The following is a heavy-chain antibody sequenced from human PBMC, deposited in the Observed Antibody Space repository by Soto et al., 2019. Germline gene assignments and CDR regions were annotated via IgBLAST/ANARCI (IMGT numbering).Heavy chain of an antibody. V-gene: IGHV4-4*02. CDR2: IYHSGST. CDR3: ARDRGEVGYYYYGMDV. J-gene: IGHJ6*02. D-gene: IGHD3-16*01. CDR1: GGSISSTNW. Sequence: PSETLSLTCAVSGGSISSTNWWSWVRQPPGKGLEWIGEIYHSGSTNYNPSLKSRVTISVDESKNQFSLKLSSVTAADTAVYYCARDRGEVGYYYYGMDVWGQGTTVTVSS.